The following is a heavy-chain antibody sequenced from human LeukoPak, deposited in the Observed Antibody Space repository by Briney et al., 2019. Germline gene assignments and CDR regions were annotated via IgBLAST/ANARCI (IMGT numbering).Heavy chain of an antibody. J-gene: IGHJ1*01. CDR2: ISYDGSNK. D-gene: IGHD2-15*01. CDR1: GFTFSSYT. CDR3: ARDKSLVVVAATEYFQH. Sequence: GGSLRLSCAASGFTFSSYTMHWVRQAPGKGLEWVAAISYDGSNKYYADSVKGRFTISRDNSKNTLYLQMNSLRAEDTALYYCARDKSLVVVAATEYFQHWGQGTLVTVSS. V-gene: IGHV3-30-3*01.